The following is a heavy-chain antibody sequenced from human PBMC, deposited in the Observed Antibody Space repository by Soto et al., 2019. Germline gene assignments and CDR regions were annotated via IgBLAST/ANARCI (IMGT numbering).Heavy chain of an antibody. CDR1: GFSFSRYS. CDR3: ARDSESGYDFWSGPPIGYFDL. J-gene: IGHJ2*01. Sequence: EVQLVESGGGLVRPGGSLRVSCAASGFSFSRYSMHWVRQSPGTGLVWVSRINSEGRRTHYADSVRGRFTISRDNAKNTLYLQMNRLRDEDTAVYYCARDSESGYDFWSGPPIGYFDLWGRGTLVTVSS. D-gene: IGHD3-3*01. V-gene: IGHV3-74*01. CDR2: INSEGRRT.